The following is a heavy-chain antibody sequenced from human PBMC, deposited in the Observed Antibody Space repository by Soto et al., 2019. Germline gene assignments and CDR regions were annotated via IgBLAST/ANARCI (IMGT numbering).Heavy chain of an antibody. Sequence: EVQLVESGGGLVKPGGSLRLSCAASGFTFSSYSMNWVRQAPGKGLEWVSSISSSSSYIYYAHSVKGRFTISRDNAKNSLYLQMNSLRAEDTAVYYCARDHGSSGWFDPWGQGTLVTVSS. CDR1: GFTFSSYS. V-gene: IGHV3-21*01. D-gene: IGHD6-6*01. J-gene: IGHJ5*02. CDR3: ARDHGSSGWFDP. CDR2: ISSSSSYI.